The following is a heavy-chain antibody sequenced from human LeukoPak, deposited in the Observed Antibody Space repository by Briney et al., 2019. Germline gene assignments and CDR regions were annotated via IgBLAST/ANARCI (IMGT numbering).Heavy chain of an antibody. D-gene: IGHD3-9*01. J-gene: IGHJ4*02. CDR3: AKGIRDLTGYYFDY. CDR1: GFTFDDYA. Sequence: GGSLRLSCAASGFTFDDYAMHWVRLAPGKGLEWVSGISWNSGSIGYADSVKGRFTNSRDNAKNSLYLQMNSLRAEDMALYYCAKGIRDLTGYYFDYWGQGTLVTVSS. CDR2: ISWNSGSI. V-gene: IGHV3-9*03.